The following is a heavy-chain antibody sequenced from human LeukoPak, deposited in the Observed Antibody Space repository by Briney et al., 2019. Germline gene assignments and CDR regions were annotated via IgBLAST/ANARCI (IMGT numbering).Heavy chain of an antibody. V-gene: IGHV6-1*01. CDR2: TYYRSKWYN. CDR3: ARGYGRGDYFDY. CDR1: GDSVSSNSAA. J-gene: IGHJ4*02. D-gene: IGHD2-15*01. Sequence: SQTLSLTCAISGDSVSSNSAAWTWIRQSPSRGLEWLGRTYYRSKWYNDYAVSVKSRITINPDTSKNLFSLHLNSVTPEDTAVYYCARGYGRGDYFDYWGQGTLVTVSS.